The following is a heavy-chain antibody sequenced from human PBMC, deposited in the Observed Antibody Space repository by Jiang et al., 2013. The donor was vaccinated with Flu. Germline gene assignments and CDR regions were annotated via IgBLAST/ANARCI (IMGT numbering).Heavy chain of an antibody. CDR2: IYYSGST. V-gene: IGHV4-30-4*01. J-gene: IGHJ4*02. D-gene: IGHD2-21*02. CDR1: GDSISNADYY. Sequence: SQTLSLTCTVSGDSISNADYYWSWMRQTPGRGLEWIAYIYYSGSTYYNLSLRRRTTISIDTSKNQFSLELSSVTAADTALYYCARQNHCGGDCSPGYFDSWGQGTLVTVSS. CDR3: ARQNHCGGDCSPGYFDS.